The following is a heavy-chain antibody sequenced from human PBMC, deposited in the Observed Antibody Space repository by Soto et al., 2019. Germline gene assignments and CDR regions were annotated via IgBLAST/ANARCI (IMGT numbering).Heavy chain of an antibody. J-gene: IGHJ4*02. D-gene: IGHD2-15*01. Sequence: QVQLQEWGPGLVKPSETLSLTCTVSGGSVSSGSYYWSWIRQPPGKGLEWIGYIYYSGSTNYNPSLKSRVTISVDTSKNQFSLKLSSVTAADTAVYYCARGLSSGGSCYGYWGQGTLVTVSS. CDR2: IYYSGST. CDR3: ARGLSSGGSCYGY. V-gene: IGHV4-61*01. CDR1: GGSVSSGSYY.